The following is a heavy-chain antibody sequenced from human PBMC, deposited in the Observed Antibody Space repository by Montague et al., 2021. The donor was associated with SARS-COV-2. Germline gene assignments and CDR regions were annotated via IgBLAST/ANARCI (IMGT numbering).Heavy chain of an antibody. V-gene: IGHV3-23*01. D-gene: IGHD6-19*01. J-gene: IGHJ4*02. CDR3: ATNLEQCLVGWDYFDH. Sequence: SLRLSCAASGFDFCNYDMTWVRQAPGRGLEWISDVSSSGGSTFYXDSVKGRFTVSRDNSKKTLYLQMNSLRAEDTAVYYCATNLEQCLVGWDYFDHWGQGTLVTVSS. CDR1: GFDFCNYD. CDR2: VSSSGGST.